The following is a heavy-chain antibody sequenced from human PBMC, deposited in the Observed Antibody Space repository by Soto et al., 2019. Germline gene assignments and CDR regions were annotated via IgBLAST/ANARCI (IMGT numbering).Heavy chain of an antibody. CDR2: INAGNGNT. J-gene: IGHJ4*02. CDR1: GYTFTSYA. D-gene: IGHD1-7*01. CDR3: ARVEYWNYSFDY. V-gene: IGHV1-3*01. Sequence: ASVKVSCKASGYTFTSYAMHWVRQAPGQRLEWMGWINAGNGNTKYSQKFQGRVTITRDTSASTAYMELSSLRSEDTAVYYCARVEYWNYSFDYWGQGTLVTVSS.